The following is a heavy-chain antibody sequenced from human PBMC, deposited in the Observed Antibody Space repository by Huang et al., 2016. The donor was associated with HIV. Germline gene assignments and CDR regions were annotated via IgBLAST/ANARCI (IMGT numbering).Heavy chain of an antibody. V-gene: IGHV3-48*01. CDR1: GFYFSTHI. J-gene: IGHJ6*03. Sequence: HLVESGGGSVRPGESLKLSCVATGFYFSTHIFNWVRQAPGRGLEWSLRVGENDQKVSYANSVRGRFTIYRDNARQSIYLQMRNLRPSDTAKYYCVRDTKYRSGFYNYYYMDVWGNGTAVTVSS. CDR3: VRDTKYRSGFYNYYYMDV. CDR2: VGENDQKV. D-gene: IGHD6-25*01.